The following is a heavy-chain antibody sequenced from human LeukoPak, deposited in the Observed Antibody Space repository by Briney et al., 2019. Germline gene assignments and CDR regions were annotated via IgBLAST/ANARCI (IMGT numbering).Heavy chain of an antibody. V-gene: IGHV4-59*01. CDR1: GGSISSYY. D-gene: IGHD2-15*01. J-gene: IGHJ4*02. CDR3: ARVSCSGGSCYRVDY. Sequence: SETLSLTCTVSGGSISSYYWSWIRHPPGKGLEWIGYTYYSGSTNYNPALKSRVTISVDTSKNQFSLKLSSVTAADTAVYYCARVSCSGGSCYRVDYWGQGTLVTVSS. CDR2: TYYSGST.